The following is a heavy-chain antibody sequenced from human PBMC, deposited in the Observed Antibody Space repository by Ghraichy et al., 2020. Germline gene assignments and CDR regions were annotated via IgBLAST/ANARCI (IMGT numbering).Heavy chain of an antibody. V-gene: IGHV3-48*03. CDR2: ISSSGSTI. CDR3: ARDSDYGGNSFRYFDY. D-gene: IGHD4-23*01. J-gene: IGHJ4*02. CDR1: GFTFSSYE. Sequence: GGSLRLSCAASGFTFSSYEMNWVRQAPGKGLEWVSYISSSGSTIYYADSVKGRFTISRDNAKNSLYLQMNSLRAEDTAVYYCARDSDYGGNSFRYFDYWGQGTLVTVSS.